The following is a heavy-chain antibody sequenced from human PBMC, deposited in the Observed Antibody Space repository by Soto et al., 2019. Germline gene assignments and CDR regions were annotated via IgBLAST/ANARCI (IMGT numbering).Heavy chain of an antibody. J-gene: IGHJ4*02. D-gene: IGHD6-19*01. V-gene: IGHV3-23*01. CDR3: ASARAVAGGVDY. CDR2: ISGSGGST. CDR1: GFTFSSYA. Sequence: EVQLLESGGGLVQPGGSLRLSCAASGFTFSSYAMSWVRQAPGKGLEWVSAISGSGGSTYYADSVKGRFTISRDNSKNTLYLQMNSLRAADTAVYYCASARAVAGGVDYWGQGTLVTVSS.